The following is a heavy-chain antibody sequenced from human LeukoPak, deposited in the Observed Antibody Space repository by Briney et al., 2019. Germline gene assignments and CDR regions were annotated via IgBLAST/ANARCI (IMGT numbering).Heavy chain of an antibody. Sequence: ASVKVSCKASGYTFTSYYINWVRQAPGQGLEWMGIINPRGGSTSYAQKFQGRVTISRDKSTSTVYMELSSLRSEDTAVSYCARVAVEVGGVPGAIGFRWVPRVYEYMAVWRKGTTVTLPS. CDR1: GYTFTSYY. CDR3: ARVAVEVGGVPGAIGFRWVPRVYEYMAV. CDR2: INPRGGST. V-gene: IGHV1-46*01. J-gene: IGHJ6*03. D-gene: IGHD2-2*02.